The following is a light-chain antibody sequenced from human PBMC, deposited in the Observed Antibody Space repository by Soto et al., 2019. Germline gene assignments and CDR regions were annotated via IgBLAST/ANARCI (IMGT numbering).Light chain of an antibody. CDR3: CSYRSSSPIVL. Sequence: SVLTQPPSVSGAPGQRVTIACTGSTSNIGAGYDVHWYQQRAGKDPKLMIYEVINRPSGVSNRFSGSKSGNTASLTISGLQAEDEADYYCCSYRSSSPIVLFGSGTKVTVL. CDR1: TSNIGAGYD. J-gene: IGLJ1*01. CDR2: EVI. V-gene: IGLV1-40*01.